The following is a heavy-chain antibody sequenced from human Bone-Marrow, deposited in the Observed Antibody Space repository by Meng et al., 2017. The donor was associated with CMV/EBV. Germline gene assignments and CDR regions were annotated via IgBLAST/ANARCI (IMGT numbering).Heavy chain of an antibody. D-gene: IGHD2-2*01. Sequence: SVKVSCKASGGTFSSYAISWVRQAPGQGLEWVEGIIPISGTANYAQKFQGRVTITTDESTSTAYMELSSLRSEDTAVYYCARDRVVVPAAHGDYYYGMDVWGQGTTVTVSS. CDR3: ARDRVVVPAAHGDYYYGMDV. J-gene: IGHJ6*02. V-gene: IGHV1-69*05. CDR2: IIPISGTA. CDR1: GGTFSSYA.